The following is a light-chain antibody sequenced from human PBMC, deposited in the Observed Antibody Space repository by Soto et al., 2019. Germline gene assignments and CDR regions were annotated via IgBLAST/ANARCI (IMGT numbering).Light chain of an antibody. CDR2: AAS. CDR3: PQANSFPIT. V-gene: IGKV1-12*01. J-gene: IGKJ4*01. CDR1: QDISTG. Sequence: DIQMTQSPSTVSGSVGDRVTITCRATQDISTGLAWYQQKPGKAPKLLIYAASRLQGGVPSRFSGSGYCTDFTLTISTLQPDDFATYYCPQANSFPITFGGGTKVDLK.